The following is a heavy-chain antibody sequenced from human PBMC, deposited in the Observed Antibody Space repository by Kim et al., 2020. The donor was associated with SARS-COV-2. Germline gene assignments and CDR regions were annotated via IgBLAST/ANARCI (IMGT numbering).Heavy chain of an antibody. Sequence: EYAASVKGRFTNSRDDSKSIAYLQRNSLKTEDTAVYYCTSSLTGQSGDDYWGQGTLVTVSS. V-gene: IGHV3-49*02. J-gene: IGHJ4*02. D-gene: IGHD3-9*01. CDR3: TSSLTGQSGDDY.